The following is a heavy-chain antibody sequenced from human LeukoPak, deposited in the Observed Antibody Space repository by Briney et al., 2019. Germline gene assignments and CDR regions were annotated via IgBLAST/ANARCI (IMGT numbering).Heavy chain of an antibody. D-gene: IGHD1-26*01. Sequence: SETLSLTCTVSGGSISSYYWSWIRQPPGKGLEWIGYIYYSGTTNYNPSLKSRVTISVDTSKNQFSLKLSSVTTAHTAVYYCARARGPTSPIDYWGQGTLVTVSS. V-gene: IGHV4-59*01. CDR3: ARARGPTSPIDY. J-gene: IGHJ4*02. CDR2: IYYSGTT. CDR1: GGSISSYY.